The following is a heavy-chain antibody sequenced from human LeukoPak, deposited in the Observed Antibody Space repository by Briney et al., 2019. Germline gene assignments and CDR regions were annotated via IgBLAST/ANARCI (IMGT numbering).Heavy chain of an antibody. D-gene: IGHD3-16*01. J-gene: IGHJ3*02. CDR1: GFTFSSFA. Sequence: GGSLRLSRAASGFTFSSFAMSWVRQAPGKGLEWVSNIATTAYYADSVKGRFTISRDNSKNTLYLQMNSLRADDTGVYYCAKENMPFGPSVVYRVGGAFDIWGQGTRVTVSS. V-gene: IGHV3-23*01. CDR2: IATTA. CDR3: AKENMPFGPSVVYRVGGAFDI.